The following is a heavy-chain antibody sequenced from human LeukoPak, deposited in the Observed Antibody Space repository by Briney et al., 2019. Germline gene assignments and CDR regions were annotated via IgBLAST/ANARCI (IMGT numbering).Heavy chain of an antibody. CDR1: DFSFITYA. CDR2: ISGGGDAT. CDR3: ARDSSMLRGPLVIYYFDF. Sequence: GGSLRLSCAASDFSFITYAMSWVRQAPGKGLEWVSTISGGGDATYYADSVKGRFTISRDNSKNTLYLQMNSLRVEDTAVYYCARDSSMLRGPLVIYYFDFWGQGTLVTVP. D-gene: IGHD3-10*01. J-gene: IGHJ4*02. V-gene: IGHV3-23*01.